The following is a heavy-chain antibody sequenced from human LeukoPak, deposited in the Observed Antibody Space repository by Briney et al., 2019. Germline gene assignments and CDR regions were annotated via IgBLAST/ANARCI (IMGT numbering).Heavy chain of an antibody. J-gene: IGHJ6*04. CDR1: GGSISSYY. D-gene: IGHD3-10*01. CDR3: ARDRRYYYVSGSYYTYYYYGMTV. V-gene: IGHV4-59*01. Sequence: SETLSLTCTVSGGSISSYYWSWIRQPPGKGLEWIGYIYYSGSTNYNPSLKSRVTISVDTSKNQFSLKLSSVTAADTAVYYCARDRRYYYVSGSYYTYYYYGMTVGAKGTT. CDR2: IYYSGST.